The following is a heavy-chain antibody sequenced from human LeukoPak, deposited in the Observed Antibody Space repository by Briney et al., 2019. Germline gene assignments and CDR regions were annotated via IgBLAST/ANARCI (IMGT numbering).Heavy chain of an antibody. V-gene: IGHV3-30-3*01. CDR3: ARDQSSGWYGVY. CDR2: ISYDGSNK. CDR1: GFTFSGYF. D-gene: IGHD6-19*01. J-gene: IGHJ4*02. Sequence: GGSLRLSCAAFGFTFSGYFMPWVRQAPGKGLEWVAIISYDGSNKYYADSVKGRFTISRDNSKNTLYLQMNSLRAEDTAVYYCARDQSSGWYGVYWGQGTLVTVSS.